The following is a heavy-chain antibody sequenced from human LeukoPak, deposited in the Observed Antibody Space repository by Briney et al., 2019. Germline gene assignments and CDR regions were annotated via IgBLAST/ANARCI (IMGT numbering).Heavy chain of an antibody. CDR2: INDDGIIT. CDR1: GFTFSNSW. CDR3: ARALGSPLDY. Sequence: HPGGSLRLSCAASGFTFSNSWMHWVRHAPGKGLVWVSRINDDGIITNYADSVKGRFTISRDNAKNTLYLQMNSLRAEDTAVYYCARALGSPLDYWGQGTLVTVSS. D-gene: IGHD1-26*01. V-gene: IGHV3-74*01. J-gene: IGHJ4*02.